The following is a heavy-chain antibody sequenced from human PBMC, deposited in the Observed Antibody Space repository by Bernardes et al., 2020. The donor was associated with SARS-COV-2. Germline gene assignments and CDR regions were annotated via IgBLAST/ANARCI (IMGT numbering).Heavy chain of an antibody. CDR3: ATDQRYYDILTGRTYYYGMDV. CDR1: GYTLTALS. V-gene: IGHV1-24*01. J-gene: IGHJ6*02. Sequence: ASVKVSCKVSGYTLTALSMHWVRRAPGQGLEWMGGFDPEDGETIYAQKFQGRVTMTEDTSTDTAYMELSSLRSEDTAVYYCATDQRYYDILTGRTYYYGMDVWGQGTTVTVSS. D-gene: IGHD3-9*01. CDR2: FDPEDGET.